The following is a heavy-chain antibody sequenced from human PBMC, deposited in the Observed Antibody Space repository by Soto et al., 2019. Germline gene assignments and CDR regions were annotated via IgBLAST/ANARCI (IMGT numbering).Heavy chain of an antibody. CDR1: GFTFSSYS. V-gene: IGHV3-23*01. CDR3: AKERNDFWSGTTGCFDH. D-gene: IGHD3-3*01. Sequence: GGTLRLSCAASGFTFSSYSMSWDRQAPGKGLDWVSGISGSGGTTYYADSVKGRFTISRDNPKNTLFVQMNSLRPEDTAIYSCAKERNDFWSGTTGCFDHCDQGLLVTVSS. J-gene: IGHJ4*02. CDR2: ISGSGGTT.